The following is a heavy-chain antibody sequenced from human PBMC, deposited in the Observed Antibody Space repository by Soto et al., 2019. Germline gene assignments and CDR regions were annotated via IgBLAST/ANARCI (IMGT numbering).Heavy chain of an antibody. CDR2: ISSNGGTT. Sequence: GGSLRLSCAASGFTFSGNTIYWVRQAPGKGLEYVSAISSNGGTTYYADSVKGRFTISRDNSRNTLYLHMGSLRAEDMAVYYCARADVSNGDYFYDYWGQGT. J-gene: IGHJ4*02. V-gene: IGHV3-64*02. CDR3: ARADVSNGDYFYDY. CDR1: GFTFSGNT. D-gene: IGHD3-22*01.